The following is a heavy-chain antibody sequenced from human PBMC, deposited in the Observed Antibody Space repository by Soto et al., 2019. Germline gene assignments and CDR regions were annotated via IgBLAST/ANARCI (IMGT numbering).Heavy chain of an antibody. D-gene: IGHD3-3*01. CDR2: ISGSGGST. CDR3: AKYSRGSYYDFWSGPRGYFDY. Sequence: GGSLRLSCAASGFTFSSYAMSWVRQAPGKGLEWVSAISGSGGSTYYADSVKGRFTISRDNSKNTLYLQRNGLGAEETAVYYCAKYSRGSYYDFWSGPRGYFDYWGQGTLVTVSS. CDR1: GFTFSSYA. J-gene: IGHJ4*02. V-gene: IGHV3-23*01.